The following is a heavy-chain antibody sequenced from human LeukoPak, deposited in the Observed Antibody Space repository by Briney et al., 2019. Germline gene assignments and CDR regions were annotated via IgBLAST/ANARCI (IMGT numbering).Heavy chain of an antibody. Sequence: PGGSLTLSCAGSGFTFSSYAVSWVRQAPGQGLEWVSVISYSGDYTSYADSVRGRFTISRDNSRNTLYLQMISLRPEDTAVYYCAKDTSIGKYCTNGVCSPFDYWGQGTLVTVSS. V-gene: IGHV3-23*01. CDR1: GFTFSSYA. CDR2: ISYSGDYT. CDR3: AKDTSIGKYCTNGVCSPFDY. D-gene: IGHD2-8*01. J-gene: IGHJ4*02.